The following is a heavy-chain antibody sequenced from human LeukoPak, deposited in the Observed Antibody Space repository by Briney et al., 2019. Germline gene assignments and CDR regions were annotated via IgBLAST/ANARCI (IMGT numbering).Heavy chain of an antibody. CDR2: IIPIFGTA. J-gene: IGHJ5*02. CDR3: ARARSYRHQLNALSYWFDP. CDR1: GGTFSSYA. D-gene: IGHD5-24*01. Sequence: SVKVSCKASGGTFSSYAISWVRQAPGQGLEWMGGIIPIFGTASYAQKFQGRVTITADESTSTAYMELSSLRSEDTAVYYCARARSYRHQLNALSYWFDPWGQGTLVTVSS. V-gene: IGHV1-69*13.